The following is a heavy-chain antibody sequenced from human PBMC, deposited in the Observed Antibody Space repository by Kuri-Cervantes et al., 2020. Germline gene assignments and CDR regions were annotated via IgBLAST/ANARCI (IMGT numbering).Heavy chain of an antibody. CDR1: GFPFTSYS. V-gene: IGHV3-48*02. CDR2: IDGSGGVI. J-gene: IGHJ1*01. CDR3: ATDPNRINL. D-gene: IGHD2-15*01. Sequence: GESLKISCSASGFPFTSYSMNWVRQAPGKGPEWVSHIDGSGGVIEHADSVKGRFIISRDNAKNSLYLQMNSVRDDGTAVYYCATDPNRINLWGQGSLVTVSS.